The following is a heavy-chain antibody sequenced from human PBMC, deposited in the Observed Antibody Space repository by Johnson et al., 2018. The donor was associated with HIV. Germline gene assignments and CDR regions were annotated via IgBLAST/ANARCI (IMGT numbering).Heavy chain of an antibody. V-gene: IGHV3-74*01. J-gene: IGHJ3*02. Sequence: VQLVESVGGLVQPGGSLRLSCAASGFTFSKSWMHWVRQAPGKGLVWVSGIYEHGNIITYADSVKGRFTISRDNAKNTLYLQMNSLRAEDTAVYYCAREVDAFDMWGQGTMVAVSS. CDR1: GFTFSKSW. CDR3: AREVDAFDM. CDR2: IYEHGNII.